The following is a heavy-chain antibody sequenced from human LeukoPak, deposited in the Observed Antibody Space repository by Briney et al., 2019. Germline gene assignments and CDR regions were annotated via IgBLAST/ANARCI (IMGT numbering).Heavy chain of an antibody. CDR1: GGAFSSYA. V-gene: IGHV1-69*13. Sequence: SVKVSCKASGGAFSSYAISWVRQAPGQGLEWMGGIIPIFGTANYAQKFQGRVTITADESMSTAYMELSSLRSDDTAVYYCARERSLYYYGSGSYAFDIWGQGTMVTVSS. D-gene: IGHD3-10*01. J-gene: IGHJ3*02. CDR3: ARERSLYYYGSGSYAFDI. CDR2: IIPIFGTA.